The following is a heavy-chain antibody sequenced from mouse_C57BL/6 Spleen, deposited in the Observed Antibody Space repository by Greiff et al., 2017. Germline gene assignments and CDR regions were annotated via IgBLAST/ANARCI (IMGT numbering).Heavy chain of an antibody. Sequence: EVQLQESGPGLVKPSQSLSLTCSVTGYSITSGYYWNWIRQFPGNKLEWMGYISYDGSNNYNPSLKNRISITRDTSKNQFFLKLNSVTTEDTATYYCANDGYVYWYFDVWGTGTTVTVSS. D-gene: IGHD2-3*01. J-gene: IGHJ1*03. CDR3: ANDGYVYWYFDV. V-gene: IGHV3-6*01. CDR1: GYSITSGYY. CDR2: ISYDGSN.